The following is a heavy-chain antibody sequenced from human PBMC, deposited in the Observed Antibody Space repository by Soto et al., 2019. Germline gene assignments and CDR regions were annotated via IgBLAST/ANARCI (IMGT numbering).Heavy chain of an antibody. CDR3: ARGRGIGFSSTWNIYWYYNMDV. Sequence: QVQLVQSGAEVRKSGSSVKVSCKAAGGTFSDYALSWVRQAPGQGLEWMGGIIPMFATTNYAQKFQGRVTITADDSATTAQMGLSSLKSEDTAVYYCARGRGIGFSSTWNIYWYYNMDVWGQGTTVTVSS. J-gene: IGHJ6*02. V-gene: IGHV1-69*01. CDR1: GGTFSDYA. CDR2: IIPMFATT. D-gene: IGHD6-13*01.